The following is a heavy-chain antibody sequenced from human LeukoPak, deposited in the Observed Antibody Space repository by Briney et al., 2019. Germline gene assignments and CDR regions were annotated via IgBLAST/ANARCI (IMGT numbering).Heavy chain of an antibody. CDR2: ISSSGSTI. CDR1: GFTFSDYY. Sequence: PGGSLRLSCAASGFTFSDYYMSWIRQAPGEGLEWVSYISSSGSTIYYADSVKGRFTISRDNAKNSLYLQMNSLRAEDTAVYYCARAKYSSSWYKYWGQGTLVTVSS. V-gene: IGHV3-11*01. J-gene: IGHJ4*02. D-gene: IGHD6-13*01. CDR3: ARAKYSSSWYKY.